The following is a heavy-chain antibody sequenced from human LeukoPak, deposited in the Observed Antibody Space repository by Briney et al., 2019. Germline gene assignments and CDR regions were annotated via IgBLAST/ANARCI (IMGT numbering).Heavy chain of an antibody. CDR1: GGSISSGSYY. Sequence: SETLSLTCTVSGGSISSGSYYWSWIRQPAGKGLEWIGRIYTSGSTNYNPSLKSRVTISVDTSKNQFSLKLSSVTATDTAVYYCARGTVGATVAFDIWGQGTMVTVSS. J-gene: IGHJ3*02. CDR2: IYTSGST. V-gene: IGHV4-61*02. CDR3: ARGTVGATVAFDI. D-gene: IGHD1-26*01.